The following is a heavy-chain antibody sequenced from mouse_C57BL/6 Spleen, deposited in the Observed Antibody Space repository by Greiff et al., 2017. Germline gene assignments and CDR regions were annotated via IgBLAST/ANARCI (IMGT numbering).Heavy chain of an antibody. V-gene: IGHV1-69*01. D-gene: IGHD2-1*01. CDR2: IDPSDSYT. Sequence: QVQLQQPGAELVMPGASVKLSCKASGYTFTSYWMHWVKQRPGQGLEWIGEIDPSDSYTNYNQKFKGKSTLTVDKSSSTAYMQLSSLTSEDSAVYYCARSVYGNYWFAYWGQGTLVTVSA. CDR3: ARSVYGNYWFAY. J-gene: IGHJ3*01. CDR1: GYTFTSYW.